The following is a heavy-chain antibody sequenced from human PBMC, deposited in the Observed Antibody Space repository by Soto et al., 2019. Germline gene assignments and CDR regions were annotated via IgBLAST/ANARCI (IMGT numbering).Heavy chain of an antibody. D-gene: IGHD4-17*01. J-gene: IGHJ4*02. CDR2: IYYSGST. CDR3: ARSPEATVTAFDS. Sequence: QVQLQESGPGLVKHSQTLSLTCPVSGGSISSGGYYWSWIRQHPGKVLEWIGYIYYSGSTYYNPSLKSRGTISVDTSKNQFSLKLSSVTAADTAVYYCARSPEATVTAFDSWGQGTLVTVSS. CDR1: GGSISSGGYY. V-gene: IGHV4-31*03.